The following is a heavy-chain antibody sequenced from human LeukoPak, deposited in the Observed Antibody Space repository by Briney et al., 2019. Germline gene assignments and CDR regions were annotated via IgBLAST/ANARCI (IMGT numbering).Heavy chain of an antibody. V-gene: IGHV4-34*01. D-gene: IGHD3-22*01. Sequence: PGGSLRLSCAASGFTFSNAWMSWIRQPPGKGLEWIGEINHSGSTNYNPSLKSRVTISVDTSKNQFSLKLSSVTAADTAVYYCARGWYYDSSRDYYGMDVWGQGTTVTVSS. CDR1: GFTFSNAW. J-gene: IGHJ6*02. CDR3: ARGWYYDSSRDYYGMDV. CDR2: INHSGST.